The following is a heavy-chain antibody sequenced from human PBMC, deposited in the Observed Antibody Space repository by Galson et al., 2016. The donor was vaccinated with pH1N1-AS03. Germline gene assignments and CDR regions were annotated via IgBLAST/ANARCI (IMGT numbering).Heavy chain of an antibody. Sequence: SLRLSCAASGFTFNNYWMNWVRQAPGKGLEWVAHIKQDGSEKNYVDSVKGRFTISRDNAKNSLYLQMNSLRVEDTAVYYCARDLDDGYRADLVYWGQGTLVTVSS. D-gene: IGHD5-12*01. J-gene: IGHJ4*02. CDR2: IKQDGSEK. CDR1: GFTFNNYW. V-gene: IGHV3-7*03. CDR3: ARDLDDGYRADLVY.